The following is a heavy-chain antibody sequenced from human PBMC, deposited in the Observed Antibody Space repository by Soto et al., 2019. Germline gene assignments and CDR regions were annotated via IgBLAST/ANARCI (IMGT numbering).Heavy chain of an antibody. J-gene: IGHJ4*02. CDR2: ISSIRSTI. CDR3: ARGPRVYCGGDCRNPGFDY. Sequence: QPGGSLRHSCAASGFTFSRYSMNGVRQAPGKGLAWVSYISSIRSTIYYADSVKGRFTISRDNAKNSLYLQMNSLRAEDTAVYYCARGPRVYCGGDCRNPGFDYWGQGTLVTVSS. D-gene: IGHD2-21*01. V-gene: IGHV3-48*01. CDR1: GFTFSRYS.